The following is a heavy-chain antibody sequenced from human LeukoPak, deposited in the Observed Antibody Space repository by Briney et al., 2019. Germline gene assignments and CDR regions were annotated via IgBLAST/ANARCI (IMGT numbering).Heavy chain of an antibody. D-gene: IGHD3-22*01. J-gene: IGHJ4*02. V-gene: IGHV5-51*01. CDR3: ARVAEGSGYHYIDY. Sequence: GESLKISCKGSGYRITSYWIGWVRQKPGKGLEWMGIIYPGASEPRDSPSFRGQVTLSADRSISTVYLQRSSLQASDTAMYYCARVAEGSGYHYIDYWGPGTLVTVSS. CDR2: IYPGASEP. CDR1: GYRITSYW.